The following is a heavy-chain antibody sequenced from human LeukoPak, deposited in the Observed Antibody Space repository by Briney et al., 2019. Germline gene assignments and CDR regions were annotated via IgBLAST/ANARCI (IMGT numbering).Heavy chain of an antibody. CDR3: AANCGGDCFPDQDFDY. J-gene: IGHJ4*02. CDR2: IYSSGST. CDR1: GLSISSGSYA. Sequence: SETLSLTCTVSGLSISSGSYAWSWIRQPAGKGLEWIGRIYSSGSTNYNPSLKSRVTISVDTSKNQFSLKLSSVTAADTAVYYCAANCGGDCFPDQDFDYWGQGTLVTVSS. D-gene: IGHD2-21*01. V-gene: IGHV4-61*02.